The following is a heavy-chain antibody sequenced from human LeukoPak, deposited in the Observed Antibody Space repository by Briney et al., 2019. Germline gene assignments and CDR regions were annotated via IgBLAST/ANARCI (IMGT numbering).Heavy chain of an antibody. CDR3: ARGDIVVVPAADNWFDP. Sequence: ASVKVSCKASGYTFTSYGISWVRQAPGQGLKWMGWISAYNGNTNYAQKLQGRVTMTTDTSTSTAYMELRSLRSDDTAVYYCARGDIVVVPAADNWFDPWGQGTLVTVSS. CDR2: ISAYNGNT. CDR1: GYTFTSYG. D-gene: IGHD2-2*01. J-gene: IGHJ5*02. V-gene: IGHV1-18*01.